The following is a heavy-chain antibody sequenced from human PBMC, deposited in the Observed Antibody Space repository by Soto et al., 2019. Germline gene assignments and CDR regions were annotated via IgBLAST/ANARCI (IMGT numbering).Heavy chain of an antibody. CDR3: ARGYSSGYYFDY. J-gene: IGHJ4*02. CDR2: IYYSGST. D-gene: IGHD3-22*01. Sequence: QVQLQESGPGLVKPSETLSLTCTVSGGSISSYYWSWIRQPPGKGLEWIGYIYYSGSTNYNPSLKSRVTISVDTSKNQFSLKLSSVTAADTAVYYCARGYSSGYYFDYWGQGTLVTVSS. CDR1: GGSISSYY. V-gene: IGHV4-59*01.